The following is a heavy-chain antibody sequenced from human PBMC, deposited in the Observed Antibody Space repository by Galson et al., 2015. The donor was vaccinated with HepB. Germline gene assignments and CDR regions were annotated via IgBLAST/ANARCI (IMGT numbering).Heavy chain of an antibody. Sequence: SVKVSCKASGYSFTFFGISWVRQAPGQGLEWVGWISTFNGNTNYADNFQDRLTLTTDTSTSTAYMELRSLRFDDTAVYYCTRDRPWYFDFWGRGTLVTVSS. CDR1: GYSFTFFG. CDR3: TRDRPWYFDF. V-gene: IGHV1-18*01. CDR2: ISTFNGNT. J-gene: IGHJ2*01.